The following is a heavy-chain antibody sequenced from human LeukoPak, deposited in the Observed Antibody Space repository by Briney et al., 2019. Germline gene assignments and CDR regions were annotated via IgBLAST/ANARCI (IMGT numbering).Heavy chain of an antibody. CDR2: ISYDGSNK. J-gene: IGHJ3*02. V-gene: IGHV3-30-3*01. Sequence: GGSLRLSCGGSGFTFRNYWMGWVRQAPGKGLEGVAVISYDGSNKYYADSVKGRFTVSRDSSKNTLYLQMNSLRAEDTAVYYCASTIAAAGTTYDAFAIWGQGTMVTVSS. D-gene: IGHD6-13*01. CDR1: GFTFRNYW. CDR3: ASTIAAAGTTYDAFAI.